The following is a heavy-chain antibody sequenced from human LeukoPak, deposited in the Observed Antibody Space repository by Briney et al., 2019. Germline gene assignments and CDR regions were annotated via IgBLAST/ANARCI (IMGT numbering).Heavy chain of an antibody. CDR2: IYSGGST. CDR1: GFTFSTYW. J-gene: IGHJ4*02. CDR3: ARGQHSYGYYDY. V-gene: IGHV3-53*01. Sequence: GGSLRLSCAASGFTFSTYWMSWVRQAPGKGLEWVSVIYSGGSTYYADSVKGRFTISRGNSKNTLYPQMNSLRAEDTAVYYCARGQHSYGYYDYWGQGTLVTVSS. D-gene: IGHD5-18*01.